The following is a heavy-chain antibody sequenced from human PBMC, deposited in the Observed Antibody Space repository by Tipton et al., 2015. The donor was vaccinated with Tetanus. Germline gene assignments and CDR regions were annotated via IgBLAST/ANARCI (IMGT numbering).Heavy chain of an antibody. CDR3: ASSTVTR. Sequence: LSLTCTVSGASSTSGDYYWAWIRQPPGKGPEWISYISTTSNTIYYADSVKGRFTISRDNAKNSLYLQMSSLRREDTAVYYCASSTVTRWGPGTLVTVSS. D-gene: IGHD4-17*01. CDR2: ISTTSNTI. CDR1: GASSTSGDYY. V-gene: IGHV3-11*04. J-gene: IGHJ4*02.